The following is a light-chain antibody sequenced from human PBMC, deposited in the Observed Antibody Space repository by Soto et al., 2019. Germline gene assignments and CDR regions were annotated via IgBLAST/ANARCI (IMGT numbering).Light chain of an antibody. CDR3: QQYNNWPGT. CDR2: RAS. J-gene: IGKJ1*01. V-gene: IGKV3-15*01. CDR1: QSVSSN. Sequence: DILMTQSPATLSLSPGGRATLSCRASQSVSSNFAWYQQKPGQAPRLLIKRASTRATGIPARFSGSGSGTEFTLTISSLQSEDFAVYFCQQYNNWPGTFGQGTKVEIK.